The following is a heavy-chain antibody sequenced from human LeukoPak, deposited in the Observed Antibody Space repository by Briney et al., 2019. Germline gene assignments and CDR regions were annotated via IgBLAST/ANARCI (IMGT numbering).Heavy chain of an antibody. V-gene: IGHV3-48*03. CDR1: GFTFSSYE. CDR2: ISSSGSTI. CDR3: ARELYYYDSRGYYYYMDV. D-gene: IGHD3-22*01. J-gene: IGHJ6*03. Sequence: GGSLRLSCAASGFTFSSYEMNWVRQAPGKGLEWVSYISSSGSTIYYANSVKGRFTISRDNAKNTLYLQMNSLRAEDTAVYYCARELYYYDSRGYYYYMDVWGKGTTVTISS.